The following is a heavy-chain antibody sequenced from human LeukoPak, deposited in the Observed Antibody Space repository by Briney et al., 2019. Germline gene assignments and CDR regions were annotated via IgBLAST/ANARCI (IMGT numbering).Heavy chain of an antibody. CDR1: GYTFTGYY. J-gene: IGHJ4*02. V-gene: IGHV1-2*02. CDR3: ARGGDSSGYYSSRGDY. CDR2: INPNNGNT. Sequence: ASVKVSCKASGYTFTGYYMHWVRQAPGQGLEWMGWINPNNGNTNYAQKFQGRVTMTRDTSISTAYMELSSLRSDDTAVYYCARGGDSSGYYSSRGDYWGQGTLVPVSS. D-gene: IGHD3-22*01.